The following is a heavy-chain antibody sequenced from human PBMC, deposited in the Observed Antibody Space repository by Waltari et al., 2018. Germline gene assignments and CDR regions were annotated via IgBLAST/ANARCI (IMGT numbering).Heavy chain of an antibody. J-gene: IGHJ6*02. D-gene: IGHD3-10*01. CDR3: ARLAPRTYRSPVPGRHYYYGMDV. V-gene: IGHV3-74*01. Sequence: EERLLESGGGLVQPGDSLRLSCAGSGFRFSNYWMNWVRQAPGRGLVGVEVMGNDETSIGYADSVKGRLTISRDNAKNTVYLQMKRLRVEDTAVYYCARLAPRTYRSPVPGRHYYYGMDVWGQGTTVTVSS. CDR1: GFRFSNYW. CDR2: MGNDETSI.